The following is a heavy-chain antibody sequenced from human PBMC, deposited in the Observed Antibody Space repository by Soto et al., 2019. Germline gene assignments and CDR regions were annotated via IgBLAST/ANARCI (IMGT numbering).Heavy chain of an antibody. V-gene: IGHV5-51*01. D-gene: IGHD3-10*01. CDR1: GYSFTSYW. CDR2: IYPGDSDT. CDR3: ARRMVRGAIYYYYGMDV. Sequence: GESLKISCKGSGYSFTSYWIGWVRQMPGKGLEWMGIIYPGDSDTRYSPSFQGQVTISADKSISTAYLQWSSLKASDTAMYYCARRMVRGAIYYYYGMDVWGRGTTVTVSS. J-gene: IGHJ6*02.